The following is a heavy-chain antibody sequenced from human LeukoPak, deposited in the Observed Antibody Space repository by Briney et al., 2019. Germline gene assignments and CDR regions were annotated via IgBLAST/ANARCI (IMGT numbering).Heavy chain of an antibody. CDR1: GLTFSNTW. CDR3: TSAPGDSFGYGTDY. CDR2: IKDKKYSGTT. J-gene: IGHJ4*02. D-gene: IGHD3-22*01. V-gene: IGHV3-15*01. Sequence: GGSLRPSCAASGLTFSNTWMSWVRQAPGKGLEWVGRIKDKKYSGTTDYAAPVKGRFTISRDDSTNTLYLQMNSLKTEDTAVYYCTSAPGDSFGYGTDYWGQGALVTVSS.